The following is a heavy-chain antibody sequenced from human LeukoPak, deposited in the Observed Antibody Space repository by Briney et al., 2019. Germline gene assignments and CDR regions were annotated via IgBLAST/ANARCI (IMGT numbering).Heavy chain of an antibody. J-gene: IGHJ4*02. CDR3: AKDLYSVTGDY. Sequence: GGSLRLSCAASGFTFSTYGMSWVPQAPGKGLEWVSLISSSGSTTHYADSVKGRFTISRDNSKNTLYLQMNSLRAEDTAVYYCAKDLYSVTGDYWGQGTLVTVSS. CDR1: GFTFSTYG. V-gene: IGHV3-23*01. CDR2: ISSSGSTT. D-gene: IGHD6-19*01.